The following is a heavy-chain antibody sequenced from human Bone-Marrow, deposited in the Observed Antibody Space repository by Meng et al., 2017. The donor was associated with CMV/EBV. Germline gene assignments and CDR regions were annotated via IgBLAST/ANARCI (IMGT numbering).Heavy chain of an antibody. CDR2: ISSSIIYI. D-gene: IGHD4-17*01. V-gene: IGHV3-21*01. J-gene: IGHJ6*02. Sequence: GGSLRLSCVASGFTSSRYSMNWVRQDEGEGLEWVSSISSSIIYIYYADSVKGRFTITRDNANNSLYLQMNSLRAEDTAVYYCARDGRDQLLNYGDYPLDYYGMDVWGQGTTVTVSS. CDR3: ARDGRDQLLNYGDYPLDYYGMDV. CDR1: GFTSSRYS.